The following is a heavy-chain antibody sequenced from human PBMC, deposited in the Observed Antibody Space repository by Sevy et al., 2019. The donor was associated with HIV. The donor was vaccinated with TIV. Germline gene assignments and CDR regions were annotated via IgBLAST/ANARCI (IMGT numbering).Heavy chain of an antibody. D-gene: IGHD2-21*02. CDR1: GYSIRSNYY. Sequence: SETLSLTCGVSGYSIRSNYYWSWIRRPPGKGLEWIGSIHNSGTTYYNPSLKSRVTLSVDRSKNQFSLKMTSVTAADAAFYYCASTTSYCGGDCRPYYFDYWGQGTLVTVSS. V-gene: IGHV4-38-2*01. CDR3: ASTTSYCGGDCRPYYFDY. CDR2: IHNSGTT. J-gene: IGHJ4*02.